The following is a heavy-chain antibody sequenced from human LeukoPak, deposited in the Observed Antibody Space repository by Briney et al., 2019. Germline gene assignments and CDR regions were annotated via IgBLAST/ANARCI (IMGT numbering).Heavy chain of an antibody. CDR2: INPNSGGT. CDR3: ARYCSGGSCVDY. CDR1: GYTFTGYY. V-gene: IGHV1-2*02. J-gene: IGHJ4*02. D-gene: IGHD2-15*01. Sequence: ASVKVSCKASGYTFTGYYMHWVRQAPGQGLKWMGWINPNSGGTNYAQKFQGRVTMTRDTSISTAYMELSGLRSDDTAVYYCARYCSGGSCVDYWGQGTLVTVSS.